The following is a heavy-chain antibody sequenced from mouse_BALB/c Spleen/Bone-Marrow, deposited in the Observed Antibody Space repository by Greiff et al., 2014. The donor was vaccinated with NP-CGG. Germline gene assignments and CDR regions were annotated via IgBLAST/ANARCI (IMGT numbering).Heavy chain of an antibody. V-gene: IGHV1-18*01. D-gene: IGHD2-1*01. Sequence: EVQLQQSGPELVKPGASVKISCKASGYSFTGYTMNWVKQSHGKNLEWIGLINPYNGGTSYNQRFKGKATLTADKSSSTAYMKFLSPTSEDPAVYYCAISGLYYGKYLNAMDYWGQGTSVTVSS. J-gene: IGHJ4*01. CDR3: AISGLYYGKYLNAMDY. CDR1: GYSFTGYT. CDR2: INPYNGGT.